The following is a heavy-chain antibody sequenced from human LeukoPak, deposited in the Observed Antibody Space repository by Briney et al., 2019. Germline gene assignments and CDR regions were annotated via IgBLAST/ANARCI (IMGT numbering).Heavy chain of an antibody. CDR2: FDPEDGET. CDR1: GYTLTELS. Sequence: ASVTVSCKVSGYTLTELSMHWVRQAPGKGLEWMGGFDPEDGETIYAQKFQGRVTMTEDTSTDTAYMELSSLRSEDTAVYYCATGLMTTVTTGDYWGQGTLVTVSS. D-gene: IGHD4-17*01. J-gene: IGHJ4*02. V-gene: IGHV1-24*01. CDR3: ATGLMTTVTTGDY.